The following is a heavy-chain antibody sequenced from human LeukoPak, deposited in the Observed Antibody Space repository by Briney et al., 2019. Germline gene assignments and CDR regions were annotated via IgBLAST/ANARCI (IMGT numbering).Heavy chain of an antibody. CDR1: GGSISSGSYY. V-gene: IGHV4-61*02. J-gene: IGHJ4*02. CDR3: ERGWNRYAY. D-gene: IGHD3-16*01. CDR2: IYTSGST. Sequence: SETLSLTCTVSGGSISSGSYYWSWIRQPAGKGLEWIGRIYTSGSTNYNPSLKSRVTISVNTSKSQFSLYMDAVTAAYTAVYYCERGWNRYAYGGQGNLVTVTA.